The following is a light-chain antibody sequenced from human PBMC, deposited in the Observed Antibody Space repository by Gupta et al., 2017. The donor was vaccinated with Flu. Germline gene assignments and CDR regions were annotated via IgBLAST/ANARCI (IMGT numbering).Light chain of an antibody. CDR2: EGS. Sequence: QSALTQPASVSGSPGQSITISCTGTSSDVGSYNLVSWYQQLPGKAPKLMLYEGSKRPSGVSNRFSGSKSGNTASLTISGLQAEDEADYYCCSYASSSTYYVFGTGTKVTVL. CDR3: CSYASSSTYYV. CDR1: SSDVGSYNL. J-gene: IGLJ1*01. V-gene: IGLV2-23*01.